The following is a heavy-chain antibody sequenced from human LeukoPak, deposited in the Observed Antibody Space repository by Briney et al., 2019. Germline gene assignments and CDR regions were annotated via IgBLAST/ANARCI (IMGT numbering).Heavy chain of an antibody. V-gene: IGHV1-69*04. CDR2: IIPILGIA. CDR3: ARDRDSDYYDSSGYLGFDY. CDR1: GGTFSSYA. Sequence: GASVKVSCKASGGTFSSYAISWVRQAPGQVLEWMGRIIPILGIANYAQKFQGRVTITADKSTSTAYMELSSLRSEDTAVYYCARDRDSDYYDSSGYLGFDYWGQGTLVTVSS. J-gene: IGHJ4*02. D-gene: IGHD3-22*01.